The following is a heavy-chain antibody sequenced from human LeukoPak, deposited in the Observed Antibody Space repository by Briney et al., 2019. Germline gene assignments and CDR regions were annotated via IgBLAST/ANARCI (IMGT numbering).Heavy chain of an antibody. J-gene: IGHJ4*02. Sequence: GRSLRLSCAASGFTFSHYAMHWVRQAPCKELEWVAVISFDGTNKFYADSVKGRFTISRDNSKNALYLQMNSLRAEDTAVYYCAKGGYYERPWYFDYWGQGTLVTVSS. CDR3: AKGGYYERPWYFDY. V-gene: IGHV3-30*18. CDR1: GFTFSHYA. D-gene: IGHD3-22*01. CDR2: ISFDGTNK.